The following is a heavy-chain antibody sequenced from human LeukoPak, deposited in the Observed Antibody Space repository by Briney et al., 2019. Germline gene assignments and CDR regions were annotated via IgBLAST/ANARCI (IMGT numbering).Heavy chain of an antibody. Sequence: SETLSLTCTVSGGSISSYYWSWIRQPPGKGLEWIGYIYYSGSTNYNPSLKSRVTISVDTSKNQFSLKLSSVTAADTAVYYCARSRSCYYDSSGYSIDYWGQGTLVTVSS. D-gene: IGHD3-22*01. J-gene: IGHJ4*02. CDR3: ARSRSCYYDSSGYSIDY. CDR2: IYYSGST. V-gene: IGHV4-59*08. CDR1: GGSISSYY.